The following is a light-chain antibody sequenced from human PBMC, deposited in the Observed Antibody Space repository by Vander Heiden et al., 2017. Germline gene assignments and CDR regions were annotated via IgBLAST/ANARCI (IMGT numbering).Light chain of an antibody. CDR2: SKN. J-gene: IGLJ3*02. CDR1: SSNIGSNY. Sequence: QSVLTQPPSASGTPGPRVTISFSGSSSNIGSNYVYWYQQLPGTAPKLLIYSKNQRPSGVPDRFSGSKSGTSASLAISGLRSEDEADYYCAAWDDSLSGWVFGGGTKLTVL. CDR3: AAWDDSLSGWV. V-gene: IGLV1-47*02.